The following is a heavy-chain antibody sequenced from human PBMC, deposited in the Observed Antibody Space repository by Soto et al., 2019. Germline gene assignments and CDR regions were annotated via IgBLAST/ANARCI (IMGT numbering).Heavy chain of an antibody. CDR3: AGGVSNGVDY. V-gene: IGHV1-8*01. J-gene: IGHJ4*02. CDR1: GYRFTTFD. CDR2: VTPVSGYA. D-gene: IGHD2-8*01. Sequence: QVQLVQSGAEVKRPGASVKVSCTPSGYRFTTFDINWVRQAAGQGFEWMGWVTPVSGYARLAQKFKGRVTMTRAICLSTVYMELSGLPLEDTAVYYCAGGVSNGVDYWGQGSRVTVSS.